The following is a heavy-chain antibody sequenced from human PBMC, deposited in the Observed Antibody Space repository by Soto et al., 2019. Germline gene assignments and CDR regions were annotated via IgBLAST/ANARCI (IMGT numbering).Heavy chain of an antibody. V-gene: IGHV4-59*01. J-gene: IGHJ5*02. CDR1: GGSISSYY. CDR2: IYYSGST. D-gene: IGHD3-22*01. Sequence: SETLSLTCTVSGGSISSYYWSWIRQPPGKGLEWIGYIYYSGSTNYNPSLKSRVTISVDTSKNQFSLKLSSVTAAETAVYYCASLTYYDSSGYYYPGNWFDPWGQGTLVTVSS. CDR3: ASLTYYDSSGYYYPGNWFDP.